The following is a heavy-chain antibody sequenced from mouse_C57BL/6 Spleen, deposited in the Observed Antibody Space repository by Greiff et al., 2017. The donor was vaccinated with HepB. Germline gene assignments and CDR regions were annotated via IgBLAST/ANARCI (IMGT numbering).Heavy chain of an antibody. V-gene: IGHV1-52*01. J-gene: IGHJ3*01. D-gene: IGHD3-3*01. CDR2: IDPSDSET. Sequence: QVQLQQPGAELVRPGSSVKLSCKASGYTFTSYWMHWVKQRPIQGLEWIGNIDPSDSETYYNQKFKDKATLTVDKSSSTAYMQLSSLTSEDSAVYYCARARGTAWFAYWGQGTLVTVSA. CDR1: GYTFTSYW. CDR3: ARARGTAWFAY.